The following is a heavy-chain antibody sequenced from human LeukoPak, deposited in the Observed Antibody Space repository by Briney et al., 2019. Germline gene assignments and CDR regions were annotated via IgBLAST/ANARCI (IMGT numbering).Heavy chain of an antibody. CDR2: ISRSGSYM. Sequence: KPGGSLRLSCVVSGFTFSSYTMNWVRQAPGRGLEWVSSISRSGSYMSYADSVKGRFTSSRDNAKHALDLEMSNLRAEDTAVYYCAREGAPAAMARTLNWGQGALVTVSP. CDR3: AREGAPAAMARTLN. V-gene: IGHV3-21*01. J-gene: IGHJ4*02. D-gene: IGHD2-2*01. CDR1: GFTFSSYT.